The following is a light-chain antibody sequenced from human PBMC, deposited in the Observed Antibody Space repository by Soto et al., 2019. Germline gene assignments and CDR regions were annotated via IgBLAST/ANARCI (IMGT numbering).Light chain of an antibody. J-gene: IGKJ4*01. CDR2: TTS. CDR1: QSISNF. V-gene: IGKV1-39*01. CDR3: QQSYSTPQT. Sequence: DIQMTQSPSSLSASVGDRVTITCRASQSISNFLNWYQQKPGKAPKLLIHTTSSLQSGVPSRFSGSGTGTDFILTISSLQPEDFATYYCQQSYSTPQTFGGGTKV.